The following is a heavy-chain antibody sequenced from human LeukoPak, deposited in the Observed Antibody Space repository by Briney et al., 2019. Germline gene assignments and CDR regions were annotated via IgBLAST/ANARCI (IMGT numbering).Heavy chain of an antibody. Sequence: PGGSLRLSCAASGFTFSSCAMSWVRQAPGKGLEWVSVLYSGGGAYYADSVKDRFTISRDYSQNTLLLQMNSLRAEDTALYYCARGKTSDDIIEDAFDIWGQGTMVAVSS. D-gene: IGHD3-9*01. V-gene: IGHV3-23*03. CDR3: ARGKTSDDIIEDAFDI. CDR1: GFTFSSCA. J-gene: IGHJ3*02. CDR2: LYSGGGA.